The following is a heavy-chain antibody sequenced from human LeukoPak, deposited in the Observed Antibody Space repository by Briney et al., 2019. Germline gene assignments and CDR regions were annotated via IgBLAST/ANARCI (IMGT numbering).Heavy chain of an antibody. CDR2: ISWDGGST. CDR3: AKDSLDI. CDR1: GFTFDDYT. V-gene: IGHV3-43*01. Sequence: GGSLRLSCAASGFTFDDYTMHWVRQAPGKGLEWVSLISWDGGSTHYADSVKGRFTISRGNSKNSLYLQMDSLRTEDTAFYYCAKDSLDIWGQGTMVTVSS. D-gene: IGHD3-16*02. J-gene: IGHJ3*02.